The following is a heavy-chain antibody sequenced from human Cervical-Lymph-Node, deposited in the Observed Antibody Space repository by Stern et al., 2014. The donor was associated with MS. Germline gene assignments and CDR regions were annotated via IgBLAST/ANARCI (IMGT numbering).Heavy chain of an antibody. J-gene: IGHJ5*01. CDR1: GGSISSGGYF. Sequence: QVQLQESGPGLVKPSQTLSLTCTVSGGSISSGGYFWSWIRQHPGKGLEWIGFIYHSGSTYYSPSRKSRVIIAVDTSKNQFSVNLNSVTAADTAVYYCARKGAIVPAAIENWFDSWGQGILVTVSS. CDR3: ARKGAIVPAAIENWFDS. CDR2: IYHSGST. D-gene: IGHD2-2*01. V-gene: IGHV4-31*03.